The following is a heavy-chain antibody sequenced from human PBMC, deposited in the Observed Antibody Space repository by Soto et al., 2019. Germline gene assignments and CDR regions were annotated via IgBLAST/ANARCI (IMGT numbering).Heavy chain of an antibody. CDR2: VYHNGGA. CDR3: GRVVEGATRHTDPDS. V-gene: IGHV4-39*01. CDR1: GVSIHNSHSF. J-gene: IGHJ5*01. Sequence: PLETLSLTCTVSGVSIHNSHSFWAWIRQPPGKGLQFIASVYHNGGAHYNSSLKSRVTISVDTANNQVSLRMWSLTAADTAFYYCGRVVEGATRHTDPDSWGQGILVTVSS. D-gene: IGHD2-21*01.